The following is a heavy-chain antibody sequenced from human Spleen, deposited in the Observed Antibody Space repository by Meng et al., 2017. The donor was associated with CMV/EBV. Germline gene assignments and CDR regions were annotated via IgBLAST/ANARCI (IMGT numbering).Heavy chain of an antibody. CDR2: IRYDGSNK. CDR3: AKETYYDSTFDY. V-gene: IGHV3-30*02. CDR1: GFTFSSYG. J-gene: IGHJ4*02. D-gene: IGHD3-22*01. Sequence: GGSLRLSCAASGFTFSSYGMHWVRQAPGKGLEWVAFIRYDGSNKYYADSVKGRFTISRDNSKNTLYLQMNSLRAEDTAVYYCAKETYYDSTFDYWGQGTLVTVSS.